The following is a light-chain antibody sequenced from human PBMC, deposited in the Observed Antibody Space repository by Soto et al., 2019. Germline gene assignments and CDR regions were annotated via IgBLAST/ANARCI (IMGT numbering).Light chain of an antibody. CDR3: QQRSNSIT. V-gene: IGKV3-15*01. J-gene: IGKJ5*01. Sequence: EIVMTQSPATLAVSPGGRATLSCRASQSISDTLAWYQQKPGQAPRLLIHGASTRAPGFPARFSGSGSGTDFTLTISSLEPEDFAVYYCQQRSNSITFGQGTRLEI. CDR2: GAS. CDR1: QSISDT.